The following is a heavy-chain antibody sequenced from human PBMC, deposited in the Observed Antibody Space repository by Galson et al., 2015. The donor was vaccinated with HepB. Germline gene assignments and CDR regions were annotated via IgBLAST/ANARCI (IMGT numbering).Heavy chain of an antibody. V-gene: IGHV3-30*18. J-gene: IGHJ3*02. CDR1: GFTFSSYG. CDR3: ANGAGSSWYLGAFDI. D-gene: IGHD6-13*01. Sequence: SLRLSCAASGFTFSSYGMHWVRQAPGKGLEWVAVISYDGSNKYYADSVKGRFTISRDNSKNTLYLQMNSLRAEDTAVYYCANGAGSSWYLGAFDIWGQGTMVTVSS. CDR2: ISYDGSNK.